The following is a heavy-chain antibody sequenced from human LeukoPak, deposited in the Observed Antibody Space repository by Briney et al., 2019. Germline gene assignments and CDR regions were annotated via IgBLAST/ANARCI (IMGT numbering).Heavy chain of an antibody. CDR2: ISGSGGST. CDR1: GFTFSSYA. CDR3: ARENVTYYYGSGTDYYYYYGMDV. D-gene: IGHD3-10*01. J-gene: IGHJ6*02. V-gene: IGHV3-23*01. Sequence: GGSLRLSCAASGFTFSSYAMSWVRQAPGKGLEWVSAISGSGGSTYYADSVKGRFTISRDNSKNTLYLQMNSLRAEDTAVYYCARENVTYYYGSGTDYYYYYGMDVWGQGTTVTVSS.